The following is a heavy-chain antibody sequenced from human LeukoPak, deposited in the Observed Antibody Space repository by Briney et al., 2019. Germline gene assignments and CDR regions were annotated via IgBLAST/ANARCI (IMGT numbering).Heavy chain of an antibody. J-gene: IGHJ3*02. D-gene: IGHD1-14*01. CDR1: GGSISSYY. Sequence: SETLSLTCTVAGGSISSYYWSWIRQPPGKGLEWIGYIYYSGSTNYNPSLKSRVTISVDTSKNQFSLKLSSVTAADTAVYYCARDTTDAFDIWGQGTMVTVSS. CDR2: IYYSGST. V-gene: IGHV4-59*01. CDR3: ARDTTDAFDI.